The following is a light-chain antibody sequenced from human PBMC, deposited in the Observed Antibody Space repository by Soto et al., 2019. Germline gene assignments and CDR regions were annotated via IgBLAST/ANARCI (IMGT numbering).Light chain of an antibody. J-gene: IGKJ1*01. CDR3: QQRSSWPWT. V-gene: IGKV3-11*01. Sequence: EIVLTQSPATLSLSPGERATLSCRASQSVSSDLAWYQQKVGQGPRLLIFDVSNRAAGIPARFSGSGSGTDFTLTISSLEPEDFAVYYCQQRSSWPWTFGQGTKVDI. CDR1: QSVSSD. CDR2: DVS.